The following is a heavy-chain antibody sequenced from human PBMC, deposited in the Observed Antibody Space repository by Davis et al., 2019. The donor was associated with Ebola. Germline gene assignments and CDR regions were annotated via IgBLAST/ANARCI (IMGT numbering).Heavy chain of an antibody. D-gene: IGHD3-10*01. CDR1: GYSFTSYW. Sequence: GESLKISCKGSGYSFTSYWIGWVRQMPGKGLEWMGIIYPGDSDTRYSPSFQGQVTISADKSISTAYLQWSNLKASDTAMYYCARHGKWFGELLSRWGWFDPWGQGTLVTVSS. CDR2: IYPGDSDT. J-gene: IGHJ5*02. V-gene: IGHV5-51*01. CDR3: ARHGKWFGELLSRWGWFDP.